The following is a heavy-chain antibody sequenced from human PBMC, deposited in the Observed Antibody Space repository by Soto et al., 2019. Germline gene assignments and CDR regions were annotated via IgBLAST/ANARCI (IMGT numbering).Heavy chain of an antibody. CDR2: IYYSGST. CDR3: ARRVEVAGIFDY. Sequence: SETLSLTCTVSGGSISSSSYYWGWIRQPPGKGQERIGSIYYSGSTYYNPSLKSRVTISVDTSKNQFSLKLSSVTAAYTAVYYCARRVEVAGIFDYWGQGTLVTVSS. J-gene: IGHJ4*02. CDR1: GGSISSSSYY. D-gene: IGHD6-19*01. V-gene: IGHV4-39*01.